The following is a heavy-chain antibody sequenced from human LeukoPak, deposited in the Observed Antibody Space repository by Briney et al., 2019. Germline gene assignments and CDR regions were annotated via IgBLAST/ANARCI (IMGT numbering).Heavy chain of an antibody. J-gene: IGHJ4*02. CDR3: ARDRAVATMYFDY. CDR1: EFRFSQYS. Sequence: GGSLRLSCAASEFRFSQYSMHWIRQAPGKGLEWVSYISSSGSTIYYADSVKGRFTISRDNAKNSLYLQMNSLRAEDTAVYYCARDRAVATMYFDYWGQGTLVTVSS. CDR2: ISSSGSTI. V-gene: IGHV3-11*01. D-gene: IGHD5-12*01.